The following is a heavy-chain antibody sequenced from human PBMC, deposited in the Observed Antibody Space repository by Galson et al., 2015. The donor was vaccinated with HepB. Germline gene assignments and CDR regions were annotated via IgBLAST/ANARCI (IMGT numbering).Heavy chain of an antibody. Sequence: SLRLSCAASGFTFSSYAMHWVRQAPGKGLEWVAVISYDGSNKYYADSVKGRSTISRDNSKNTLYLQMNSLRAKDTAVYYCAREGCDYWGQGTLVTVSS. V-gene: IGHV3-30*04. CDR1: GFTFSSYA. J-gene: IGHJ4*02. CDR3: AREGCDY. CDR2: ISYDGSNK.